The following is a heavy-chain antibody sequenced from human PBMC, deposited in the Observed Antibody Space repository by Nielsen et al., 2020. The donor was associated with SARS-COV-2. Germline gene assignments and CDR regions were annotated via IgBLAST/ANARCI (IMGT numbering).Heavy chain of an antibody. Sequence: ASVKVSCKTSGYIFTRYGITWVRQAPGQGLEWVGWISVYNGDTKYAQKLQGRVTMTTDRSTTTGYMELRSLRSGDTAVYFCARTPEYEVPDYWGQGTLVTVSS. J-gene: IGHJ4*02. CDR2: ISVYNGDT. CDR3: ARTPEYEVPDY. V-gene: IGHV1-18*01. D-gene: IGHD6-6*01. CDR1: GYIFTRYG.